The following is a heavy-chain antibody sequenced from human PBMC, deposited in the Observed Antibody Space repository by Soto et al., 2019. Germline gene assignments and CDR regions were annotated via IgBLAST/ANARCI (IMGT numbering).Heavy chain of an antibody. Sequence: PSETLSLTCAVYGGSFSGYYWSWIRQPPGKGLEWIGEINHSGSTNYNPSLKSRVTISVDTSKDQFSLKLSSVTAADTAVYYCARGHSVPLRRGFRYFDYWGQGTLVTVSS. CDR1: GGSFSGYY. J-gene: IGHJ4*02. V-gene: IGHV4-34*01. CDR2: INHSGST. CDR3: ARGHSVPLRRGFRYFDY. D-gene: IGHD4-17*01.